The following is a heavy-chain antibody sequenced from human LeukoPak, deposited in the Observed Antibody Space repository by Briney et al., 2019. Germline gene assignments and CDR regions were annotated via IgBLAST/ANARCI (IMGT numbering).Heavy chain of an antibody. CDR2: INHSGST. CDR1: GGSFSGYY. V-gene: IGHV4-34*01. Sequence: EPSEILSLTCAVYGGSFSGYYWSWIRQPPGKGLEWIGEINHSGSTNYNPSLKSRVTISVDTSKNQFSLKLSSVTAADTAVYYCARDHTIRIAAAGTHWYNWFDPWGQGTLVTVSS. CDR3: ARDHTIRIAAAGTHWYNWFDP. J-gene: IGHJ5*02. D-gene: IGHD6-13*01.